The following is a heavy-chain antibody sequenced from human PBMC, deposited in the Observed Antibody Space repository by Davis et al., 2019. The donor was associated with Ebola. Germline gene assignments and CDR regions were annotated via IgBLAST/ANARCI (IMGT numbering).Heavy chain of an antibody. CDR3: ARDQYGDDAFDY. V-gene: IGHV3-20*04. CDR1: GFTFSSYA. Sequence: GESLKISCAASGFTFSSYAMHWVRQAPGKGLEWVSGINWNGGSTGYADSVKGRFTISRDNAKNSLYLQMNSLRAEDTAVYYCARDQYGDDAFDYWGQGTLVTVSS. J-gene: IGHJ4*02. D-gene: IGHD4-17*01. CDR2: INWNGGST.